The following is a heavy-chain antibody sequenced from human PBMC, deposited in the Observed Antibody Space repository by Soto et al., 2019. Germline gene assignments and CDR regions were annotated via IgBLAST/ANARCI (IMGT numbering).Heavy chain of an antibody. J-gene: IGHJ4*02. CDR2: INSVNDHT. CDR3: ERNILGGTTDY. Sequence: ASVKVSCNASGYSFSTHAMHWVRQAPGQGLEWVGWINSVNDHTIYSEKFQGRVTITSDTSATTAYMELSSLTSEDTAIYYCERNILGGTTDYWGQGTLVTVS. V-gene: IGHV1-3*01. D-gene: IGHD1-7*01. CDR1: GYSFSTHA.